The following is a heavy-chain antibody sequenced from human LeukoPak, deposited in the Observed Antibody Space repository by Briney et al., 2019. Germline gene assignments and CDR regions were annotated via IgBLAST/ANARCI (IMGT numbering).Heavy chain of an antibody. CDR3: AGTYYYDSSGYSPFGY. CDR2: IYPSGST. Sequence: SETLSLTCSVSGDSIGTYYWNWIRQPAGKRLEWIVLIYPSGSTNYNPSLKSRVTMSVDTSKNQFSLHLSSVTAADTAVYYCAGTYYYDSSGYSPFGYWGQGTLVTVSS. D-gene: IGHD3-22*01. J-gene: IGHJ4*02. CDR1: GDSIGTYY. V-gene: IGHV4-4*07.